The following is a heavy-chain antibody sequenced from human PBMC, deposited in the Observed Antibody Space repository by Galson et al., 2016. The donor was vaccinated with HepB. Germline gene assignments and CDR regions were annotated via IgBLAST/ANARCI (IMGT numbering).Heavy chain of an antibody. CDR3: GRGELEHFDY. CDR2: INPDGSTI. Sequence: SLRLSCAASGFSLSVYWMHWVRQVPGRGLVWVSRINPDGSTINYGDSVRGRFTISRDNAKSTLYLQMNSLRVEDTAVYYCGRGELEHFDYWGQGTLVTVSS. D-gene: IGHD1-1*01. V-gene: IGHV3-74*01. CDR1: GFSLSVYW. J-gene: IGHJ4*02.